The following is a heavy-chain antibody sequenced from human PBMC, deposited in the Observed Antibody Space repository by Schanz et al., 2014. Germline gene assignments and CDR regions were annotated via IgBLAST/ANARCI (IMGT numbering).Heavy chain of an antibody. V-gene: IGHV3-23*01. CDR1: GFSFSNYA. Sequence: EEQLLESGGALVQPGGSLRLSCAASGFSFSNYALVWVRQPPGKGLEWFSAISGSGRDTYYAASVKGRFTISRDNSKNILYLQMNSLRAEDTALYYCAKDPHKDYGGKPQTFDIWGQGTMVTVSS. CDR2: ISGSGRDT. J-gene: IGHJ3*02. CDR3: AKDPHKDYGGKPQTFDI. D-gene: IGHD4-17*01.